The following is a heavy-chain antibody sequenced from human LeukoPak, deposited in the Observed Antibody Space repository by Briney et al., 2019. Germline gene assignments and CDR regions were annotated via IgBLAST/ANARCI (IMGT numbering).Heavy chain of an antibody. V-gene: IGHV4-39*01. CDR2: IYYSGST. CDR1: GGSISSSSYY. D-gene: IGHD2-2*01. CDR3: ARPLVPAAMSWLDP. J-gene: IGHJ5*02. Sequence: SETLSLTCTVSGGSISSSSYYWGWIRQPPGKGLEWIGSIYYSGSTYYNPSLKSRVTISVDTSKNQFSLKLSSVTAADTAVYYCARPLVPAAMSWLDPWGQGTLVTVSS.